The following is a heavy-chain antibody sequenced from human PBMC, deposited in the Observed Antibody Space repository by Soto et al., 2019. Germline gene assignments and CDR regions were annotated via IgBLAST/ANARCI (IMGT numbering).Heavy chain of an antibody. CDR3: ARTAGAYCGGDCYSNYFDY. J-gene: IGHJ4*02. Sequence: SETLSLTCTVSGGSISSYYWSWIRQPPGKGLEWIGYIYYSGSTNYNPSLKSRVTISVDTSKNQFSLKLSSVTAADTAVYYCARTAGAYCGGDCYSNYFDYWGQGTLVTVS. CDR1: GGSISSYY. D-gene: IGHD2-21*02. CDR2: IYYSGST. V-gene: IGHV4-59*01.